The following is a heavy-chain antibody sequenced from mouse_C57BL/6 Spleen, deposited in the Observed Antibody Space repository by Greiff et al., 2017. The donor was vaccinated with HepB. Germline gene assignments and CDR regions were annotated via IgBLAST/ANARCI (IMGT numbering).Heavy chain of an antibody. CDR3: ASYAY. CDR2: IDPSDSYT. V-gene: IGHV1-50*01. J-gene: IGHJ3*01. CDR1: GYTFTSYW. Sequence: QVQLKESGAELVKPGASVKLSCKASGYTFTSYWMQWVKQRPGQGLEWIGEIDPSDSYTNYNQKFKGKATLTVDTSSSTAYMQLSSLTSEDSAVYYCASYAYWGQGTLVTVSA.